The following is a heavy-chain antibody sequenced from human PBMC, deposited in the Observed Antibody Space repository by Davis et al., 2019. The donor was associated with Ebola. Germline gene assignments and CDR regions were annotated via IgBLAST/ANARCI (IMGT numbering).Heavy chain of an antibody. Sequence: MPSETLSLTCAVSDGSISSGGYSWSWIRQPPGKGLEWIGYIYHSGSTYYNPSLKSRVTISVDRSKNQFSLKLSSVTAADTAVYYCAGIFGMDVWGQGTTVTVSS. CDR2: IYHSGST. D-gene: IGHD2/OR15-2a*01. CDR3: AGIFGMDV. CDR1: DGSISSGGYS. J-gene: IGHJ6*02. V-gene: IGHV4-30-2*01.